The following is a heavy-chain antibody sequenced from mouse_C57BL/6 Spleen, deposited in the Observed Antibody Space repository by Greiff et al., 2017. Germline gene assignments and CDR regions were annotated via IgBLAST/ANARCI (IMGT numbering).Heavy chain of an antibody. V-gene: IGHV1-82*01. CDR2: IYPGDGDT. J-gene: IGHJ4*01. Sequence: VQLQQSGPELVKPGASVKISCKASGYAFSSSWMNWVKQRPGKGLEWIGRIYPGDGDTNYNGKFKGKATLTADKSSRTAYMQLSSLTSEDSAVYFCASSTMVTHYYAMDYWGQGTSVTVSS. CDR1: GYAFSSSW. CDR3: ASSTMVTHYYAMDY. D-gene: IGHD2-2*01.